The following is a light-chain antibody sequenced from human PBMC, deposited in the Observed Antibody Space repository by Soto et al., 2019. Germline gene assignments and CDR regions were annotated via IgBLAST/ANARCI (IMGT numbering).Light chain of an antibody. CDR3: QHYGSSPFT. Sequence: EILLTQAPGTLSLSPGESATLSCRASHIVSSSYLALYQQKPGQAPRLLVYGASSRATGIPDRFSGSGSGTDLTLTISRVEPEDFAVYYCQHYGSSPFTFGPGTKVDIK. CDR1: HIVSSSY. V-gene: IGKV3-20*01. CDR2: GAS. J-gene: IGKJ3*01.